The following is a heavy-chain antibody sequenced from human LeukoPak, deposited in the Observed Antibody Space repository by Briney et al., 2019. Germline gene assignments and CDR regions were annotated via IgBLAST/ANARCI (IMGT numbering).Heavy chain of an antibody. CDR2: ICYSGST. V-gene: IGHV4-59*01. CDR1: GGYIRSYY. Sequence: SETLSLTCTVSGGYIRSYYWSWIRQPPGKGLEWVGYICYSGSTNYNPSPKSPVTISVDTSKNEFSLKLSSVTAADTAVYYCARDSPINWYFDLWGRGTLVTVSS. CDR3: ARDSPINWYFDL. J-gene: IGHJ2*01.